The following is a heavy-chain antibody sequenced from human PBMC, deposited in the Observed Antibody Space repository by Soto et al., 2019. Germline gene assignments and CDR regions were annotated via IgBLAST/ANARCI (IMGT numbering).Heavy chain of an antibody. CDR1: GYSIISGYY. CDR3: ARSRSLSGTLLRYYFDY. V-gene: IGHV4-38-2*01. Sequence: SETLSLTCAVSGYSIISGYYWGCIRHPPWKGLEWIGSIYHSGSTYYNPSLKSRVTISVDTSKNQFSLKLSSVTAADTAVYYCARSRSLSGTLLRYYFDYWGQGTLVTVSS. D-gene: IGHD1-1*01. J-gene: IGHJ4*02. CDR2: IYHSGST.